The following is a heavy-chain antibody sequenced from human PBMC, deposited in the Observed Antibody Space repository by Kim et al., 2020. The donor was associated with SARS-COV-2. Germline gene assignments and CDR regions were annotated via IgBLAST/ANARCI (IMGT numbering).Heavy chain of an antibody. CDR3: ARDPGYYDSSGYGAFDY. CDR1: GGTFSSYA. J-gene: IGHJ4*02. Sequence: SVKVSCKASGGTFSSYAISWVRQAPGQGLEWMGGIIPIFGTANYAQKFQGRVTITADESTSTAYMELSSLRSEDTAVYYCARDPGYYDSSGYGAFDYWGQGTLVTVSS. D-gene: IGHD3-22*01. CDR2: IIPIFGTA. V-gene: IGHV1-69*13.